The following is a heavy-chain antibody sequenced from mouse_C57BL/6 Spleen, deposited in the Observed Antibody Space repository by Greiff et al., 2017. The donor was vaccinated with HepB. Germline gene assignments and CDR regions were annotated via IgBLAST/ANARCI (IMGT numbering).Heavy chain of an antibody. V-gene: IGHV1-55*01. CDR2: IYPGSGST. D-gene: IGHD1-1*01. Sequence: VQLQQPGAELVKPGASVKMSCKASGYTFTSYWITWVKQRPGQGLEWIGDIYPGSGSTNYNEKFKSKATLTVETSSSTAYMQLSSLTSEDSAVYYCARDGSSYKGAYWGQGTLVTVSA. CDR3: ARDGSSYKGAY. CDR1: GYTFTSYW. J-gene: IGHJ3*01.